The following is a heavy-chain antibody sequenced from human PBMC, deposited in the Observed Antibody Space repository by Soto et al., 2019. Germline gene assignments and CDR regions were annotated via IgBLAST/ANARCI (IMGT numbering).Heavy chain of an antibody. CDR2: ISYDGSNK. J-gene: IGHJ6*02. V-gene: IGHV3-30*18. D-gene: IGHD3-3*01. Sequence: PGGSMRLSCGSAGFTFSSYVVHLVRQDPGKGLEWVAVISYDGSNKYYADSVKGRFTISRDNSKNTLYLQMNSLRAEDTAVYYCAKEPVTIFGVIHYGMDVWGQGTTVTVSS. CDR3: AKEPVTIFGVIHYGMDV. CDR1: GFTFSSYV.